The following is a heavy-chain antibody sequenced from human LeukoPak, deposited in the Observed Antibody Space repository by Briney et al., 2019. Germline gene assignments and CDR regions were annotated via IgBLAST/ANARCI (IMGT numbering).Heavy chain of an antibody. V-gene: IGHV4-39*01. D-gene: IGHD3-22*01. CDR2: IYYSGST. J-gene: IGHJ4*02. CDR3: ARLPYNHYDSSGSGTYFDY. CDR1: GGSISSSSYY. Sequence: SETLSLTCTVSGGSISSSSYYWGWIRQPPGKGLEWIGSIYYSGSTYYNPSLKSRVTISVDTSKNQFSLKLSSVTAADTAVYYCARLPYNHYDSSGSGTYFDYWGQGTLVTVSS.